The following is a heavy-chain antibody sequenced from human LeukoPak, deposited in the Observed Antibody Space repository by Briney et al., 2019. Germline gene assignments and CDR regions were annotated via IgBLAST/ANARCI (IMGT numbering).Heavy chain of an antibody. V-gene: IGHV3-30*02. CDR1: GFSFSNYG. CDR2: IWDGGSNK. CDR3: AKARGWHDAFDI. D-gene: IGHD2-15*01. Sequence: GGSLRLSCAASGFSFSNYGMHWVRQAPGKGLEWVAVIWDGGSNKYYADSVKGRFTISRDNSKNTLYLQMNSLRAEDTAVYYCAKARGWHDAFDIWGQGTMVTVSS. J-gene: IGHJ3*02.